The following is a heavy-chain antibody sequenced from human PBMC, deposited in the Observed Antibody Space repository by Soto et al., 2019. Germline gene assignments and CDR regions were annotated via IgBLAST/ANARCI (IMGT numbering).Heavy chain of an antibody. J-gene: IGHJ4*02. Sequence: PGGSLRLSCAASGFTFSSYDMHWVRQATGKGLEWVSAIGTAGDTYYPGSVKGRFTISRENAKNSLYLQMNSLRAGDTAVYYCAGGAGDNPFDYGGQGTLVTVSS. CDR1: GFTFSSYD. CDR3: AGGAGDNPFDY. CDR2: IGTAGDT. D-gene: IGHD1-1*01. V-gene: IGHV3-13*01.